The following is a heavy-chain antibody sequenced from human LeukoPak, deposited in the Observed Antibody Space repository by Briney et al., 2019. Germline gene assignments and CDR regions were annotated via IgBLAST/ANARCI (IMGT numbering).Heavy chain of an antibody. CDR2: ISGSGGST. D-gene: IGHD6-13*01. J-gene: IGHJ4*02. Sequence: GGSLRLSCAASGFTFSSYAMSWVRQAPGEGLEWVSAISGSGGSTYYADSVKGRFTISRANSKNTLYLQMNSLRAEDTAVYYCAKASSWYAYYFDYWGQGTLVTVSS. CDR3: AKASSWYAYYFDY. CDR1: GFTFSSYA. V-gene: IGHV3-23*01.